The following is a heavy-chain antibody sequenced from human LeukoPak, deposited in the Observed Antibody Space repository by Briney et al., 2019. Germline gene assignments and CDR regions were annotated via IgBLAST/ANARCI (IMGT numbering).Heavy chain of an antibody. CDR2: INWNGGST. CDR3: ARDLGGSYWEGGY. CDR1: GFTFGDYG. D-gene: IGHD1-26*01. Sequence: RPGGSLRLSCAASGFTFGDYGMSWVRQAPGKGLEWVSGINWNGGSTGYADSVKGRFTISRDNAKNSLYLQMNSLRAEDTAVYYCARDLGGSYWEGGYWGQGTLVTVSS. V-gene: IGHV3-20*04. J-gene: IGHJ4*02.